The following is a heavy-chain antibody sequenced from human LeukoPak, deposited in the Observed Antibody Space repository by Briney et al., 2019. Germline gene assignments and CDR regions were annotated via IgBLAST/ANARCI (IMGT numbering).Heavy chain of an antibody. V-gene: IGHV3-7*01. CDR1: AFTFSRHW. D-gene: IGHD6-19*01. J-gene: IGHJ4*02. Sequence: GGSLRLSCAASAFTFSRHWMYWVRQAPGQGLEWVANIKEDGSERYYVDSVGGRFTISRDNAKNSLYLQMNSLRAEDTAVYYCVMASGWYFDYWGRGTLVTVSS. CDR3: VMASGWYFDY. CDR2: IKEDGSER.